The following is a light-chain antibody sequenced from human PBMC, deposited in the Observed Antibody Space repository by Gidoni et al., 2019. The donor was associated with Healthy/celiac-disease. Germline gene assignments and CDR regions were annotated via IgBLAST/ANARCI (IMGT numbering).Light chain of an antibody. J-gene: IGKJ5*01. CDR2: AAS. CDR3: QQSYSTPPIT. CDR1: QSISSS. V-gene: IGKV1-39*01. Sequence: DIQMTQSPSSLSASVGDRVTITCRASQSISSSLNWYQQKPGKAPKLLIYAASSLQSGVPSRFSGSGSGTDFTLTISSLQPEDFATYYCQQSYSTPPITFXQXTRLEIK.